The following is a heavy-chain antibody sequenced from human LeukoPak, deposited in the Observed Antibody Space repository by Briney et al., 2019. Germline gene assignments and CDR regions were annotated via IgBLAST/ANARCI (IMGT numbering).Heavy chain of an antibody. J-gene: IGHJ3*02. V-gene: IGHV3-30*02. Sequence: GESLRLSCTASGFTFSNYGMHWLRQAPGKGLEWVAFIRYDGSNKYCADSVKGRFTISRDNSNNTMYLQMNSLRTEDTAVYYCAKGGRAYYDFWSGLDAFDMWGQGTKVTVSS. D-gene: IGHD3-3*01. CDR1: GFTFSNYG. CDR3: AKGGRAYYDFWSGLDAFDM. CDR2: IRYDGSNK.